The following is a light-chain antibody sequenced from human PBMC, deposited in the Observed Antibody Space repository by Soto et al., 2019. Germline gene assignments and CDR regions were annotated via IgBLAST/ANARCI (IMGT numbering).Light chain of an antibody. V-gene: IGKV1-5*01. CDR1: QSFTRW. CDR2: DAS. J-gene: IGKJ1*01. Sequence: DIQMAQTPSTLSASVGDRDTITCRASQSFTRWLAWYQQKPGKAPKLLIYDASNLEIGAPSRFSGSGSGTEFTLTISSLQPDDFATYYCQKYNSYLWTFGQGTNVEVK. CDR3: QKYNSYLWT.